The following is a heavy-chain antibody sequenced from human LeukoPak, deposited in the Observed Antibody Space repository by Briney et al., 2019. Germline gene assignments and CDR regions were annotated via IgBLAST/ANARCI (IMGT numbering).Heavy chain of an antibody. V-gene: IGHV3-21*01. J-gene: IGHJ3*02. CDR3: ASPGYSSGWTYDAFDI. Sequence: PGGSLRLSCAASGFTFSSYSMNWVRQAPGKGLEWVSSISSSSSYIYYADSVKGRFTISRDNAKNSLYLQMNSLRAEDTAVYYCASPGYSSGWTYDAFDIWGQGTMVTVSS. CDR2: ISSSSSYI. CDR1: GFTFSSYS. D-gene: IGHD6-19*01.